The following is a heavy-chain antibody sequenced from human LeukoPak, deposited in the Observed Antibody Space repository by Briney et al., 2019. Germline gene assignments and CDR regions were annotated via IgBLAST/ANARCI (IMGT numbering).Heavy chain of an antibody. J-gene: IGHJ4*02. CDR3: ARGALVRGVPVKVWATLLFDY. CDR1: GYTFTSYD. Sequence: GASVKVSCKASGYTFTSYDINWVRQATGQGLEWMGGIIPIFGSANYAQKFQGRVTITADESTSTAYMELSSLRSEDTAVYYCARGALVRGVPVKVWATLLFDYWGQGTLVTVSS. CDR2: IIPIFGSA. D-gene: IGHD3-10*01. V-gene: IGHV1-69*13.